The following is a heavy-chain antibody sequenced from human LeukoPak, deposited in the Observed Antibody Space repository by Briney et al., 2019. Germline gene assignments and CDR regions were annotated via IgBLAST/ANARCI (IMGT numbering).Heavy chain of an antibody. J-gene: IGHJ3*02. CDR2: IYSGGST. D-gene: IGHD3-3*02. V-gene: IGHV3-66*01. CDR1: GFTVSSNY. Sequence: GGSLRLSCAASGFTVSSNYMSWVRQAPGKGLEWVSVIYSGGSTYYADSVKGRFTISRDNSKNTLYLQMNSLRAEDTAVYYCARVISRDAFDIWGQGTMVTVSS. CDR3: ARVISRDAFDI.